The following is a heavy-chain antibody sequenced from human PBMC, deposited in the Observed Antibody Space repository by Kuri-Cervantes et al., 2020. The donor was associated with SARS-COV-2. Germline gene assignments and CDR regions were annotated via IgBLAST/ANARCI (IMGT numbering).Heavy chain of an antibody. CDR3: AREGVTGTTYYYYYGMDV. CDR2: IWYDGSNK. D-gene: IGHD1-7*01. CDR1: GFTFSSYG. J-gene: IGHJ6*02. Sequence: GESLKISCAASGFTFSSYGMHWVRQAPGKGLEWVAVIWYDGSNKYYADSVKGRFTISRDNSKNTLYLQMNSLRAEDTAVYYCAREGVTGTTYYYYYGMDVWGQGTTVTVSS. V-gene: IGHV3-33*01.